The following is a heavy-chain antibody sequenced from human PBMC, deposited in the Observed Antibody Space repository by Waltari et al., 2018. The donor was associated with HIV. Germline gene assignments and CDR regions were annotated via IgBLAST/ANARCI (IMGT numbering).Heavy chain of an antibody. CDR3: AKPRMEYAIRDFFFGLDV. V-gene: IGHV3-23*01. CDR2: ISDRGSTT. CDR1: GFTFPTFP. Sequence: VDLLESGGGLVQPGGSLRLSCVGSGFTFPTFPMIWVRQAPGKGLEWVAAISDRGSTTFYADSVKGRFTISRDNSKNTVYLQIDSLRADDTAVYYCAKPRMEYAIRDFFFGLDVWGQGTTVTVSS. D-gene: IGHD2-8*01. J-gene: IGHJ6*02.